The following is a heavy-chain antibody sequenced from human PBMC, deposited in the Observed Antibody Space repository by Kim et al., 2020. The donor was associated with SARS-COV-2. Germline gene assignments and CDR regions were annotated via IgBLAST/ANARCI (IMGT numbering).Heavy chain of an antibody. CDR1: GYILTGYY. J-gene: IGHJ4*02. CDR2: LNPSSGAT. CDR3: AREHLPTVVYTNRWTWAQFDN. D-gene: IGHD4-17*01. Sequence: ASVKVSCKASGYILTGYYLNWLRQAPGQGLEWMGRLNPSSGATNFTQKFQGRLTMTGDASISTAYMELSGLTSDDTAVYFCAREHLPTVVYTNRWTWAQFDNWGQGTLVTVSS. V-gene: IGHV1-2*06.